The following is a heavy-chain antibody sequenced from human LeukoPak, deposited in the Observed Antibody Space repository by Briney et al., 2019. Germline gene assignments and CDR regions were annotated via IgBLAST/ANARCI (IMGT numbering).Heavy chain of an antibody. CDR2: MYSSGST. Sequence: SETLSLTCTVSGGSISSGGYYWSWIRQHPGKGLEWIAYMYSSGSTYYNPSLRSRITISLDTSKTRFSLKLTSLTAADTAVYYCARTKPLAAAGGAFDIWGQGTTVSVSS. CDR1: GGSISSGGYY. J-gene: IGHJ3*02. D-gene: IGHD6-13*01. CDR3: ARTKPLAAAGGAFDI. V-gene: IGHV4-31*03.